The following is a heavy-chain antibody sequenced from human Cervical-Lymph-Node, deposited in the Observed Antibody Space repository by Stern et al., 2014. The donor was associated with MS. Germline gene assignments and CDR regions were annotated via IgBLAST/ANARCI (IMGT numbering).Heavy chain of an antibody. CDR1: GFTFSNSW. CDR2: IKSKTDGGTT. V-gene: IGHV3-15*01. Sequence: EVQLVESGGGLVKPGGSLRLSCAASGFTFSNSWMSWVRQAPGKGLEWVGRIKSKTDGGTTEYAAPGKGRFTISRDDSKNTLYLQMNSLKTEDTAVYYCTTLGGIVVVVVAPNYYGMDVWGQGTTVTVSS. CDR3: TTLGGIVVVVVAPNYYGMDV. D-gene: IGHD2-15*01. J-gene: IGHJ6*02.